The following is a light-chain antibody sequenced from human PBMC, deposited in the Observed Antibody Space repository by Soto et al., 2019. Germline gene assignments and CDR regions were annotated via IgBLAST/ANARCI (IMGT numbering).Light chain of an antibody. J-gene: IGKJ1*01. CDR3: QEYDTSPGS. CDR2: DAS. CDR1: ESLRNRN. Sequence: ETVLTQSPGTLSLSPGERATLSCRASESLRNRNLAWYQKKPGQAPRLLMYDASTRATGIPDRFSGSGSGTDFTLAISRVESEDFGIYYCQEYDTSPGSFGLGTKVEVK. V-gene: IGKV3-20*01.